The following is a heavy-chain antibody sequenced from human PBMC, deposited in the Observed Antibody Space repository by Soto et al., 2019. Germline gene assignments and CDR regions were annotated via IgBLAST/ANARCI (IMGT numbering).Heavy chain of an antibody. Sequence: QVPLVESGGGVVQPGRSLRLSCAASGFTFSSHGMHWVRQAPGKGLEWVAIISHDGSNEYYADSVRGRFTISRDNFKNMFYLQMNSLRLEDTAVYFCAKEGDYSYGYEVDYWGQGTLVAVSS. CDR2: ISHDGSNE. J-gene: IGHJ4*02. V-gene: IGHV3-30*18. D-gene: IGHD5-18*01. CDR3: AKEGDYSYGYEVDY. CDR1: GFTFSSHG.